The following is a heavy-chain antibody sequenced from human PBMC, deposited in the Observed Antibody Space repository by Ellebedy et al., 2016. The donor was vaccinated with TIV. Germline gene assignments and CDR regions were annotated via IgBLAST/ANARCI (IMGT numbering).Heavy chain of an antibody. CDR3: ARGGDSNSFAY. D-gene: IGHD6-13*01. J-gene: IGHJ4*02. CDR1: GGSFSGYY. CDR2: INHSGST. V-gene: IGHV4-34*01. Sequence: MPSETLSLTCAVYGGSFSGYYWSWIRQPPGKGLEWLGEINHSGSTNYNPSLKSRVTISVDTSKNQFSLKLTSVTAADTALYYCARGGDSNSFAYWGQGTLVTVSS.